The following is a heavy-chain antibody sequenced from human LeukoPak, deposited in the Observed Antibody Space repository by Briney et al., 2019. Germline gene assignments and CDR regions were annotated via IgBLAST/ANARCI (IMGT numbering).Heavy chain of an antibody. J-gene: IGHJ4*02. Sequence: PSETLSLTCAVYGGSFSGYYCSWIRQPPGKWLEWIVEINHSGSTNYNPSLKSRVTISVGTFKNQFSLELSSVTAAETAVYYCARGRGSNQTLNSLNYFDYWGQGTLVTVSS. V-gene: IGHV4-34*01. D-gene: IGHD3-16*01. CDR2: INHSGST. CDR1: GGSFSGYY. CDR3: ARGRGSNQTLNSLNYFDY.